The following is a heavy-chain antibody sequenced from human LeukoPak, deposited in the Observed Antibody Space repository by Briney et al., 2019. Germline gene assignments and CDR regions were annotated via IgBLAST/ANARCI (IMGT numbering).Heavy chain of an antibody. CDR1: GDSVSSNRVA. CDR2: TYYRSKWYN. Sequence: SRTLSLTCAISGDSVSSNRVAWNWIRQFPSRGLEWLGRTYYRSKWYNDFAPSVKRRITINPDTSKNQFSLQLSSVTPEDTAVYYCARGRDGYSSLLDYWGQGTLVTVSS. D-gene: IGHD6-19*01. CDR3: ARGRDGYSSLLDY. V-gene: IGHV6-1*01. J-gene: IGHJ4*02.